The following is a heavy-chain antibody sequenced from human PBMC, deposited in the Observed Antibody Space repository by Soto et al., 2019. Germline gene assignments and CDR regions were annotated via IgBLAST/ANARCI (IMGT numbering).Heavy chain of an antibody. CDR3: ANGKHVYSGSYFGGNWFDP. V-gene: IGHV3-23*01. D-gene: IGHD1-26*01. CDR1: GFTFSSYA. Sequence: EVQLLESGGGLVQPGGSLRLSCAASGFTFSSYAMSWVRQAPGKGLEWVSAISGSGGSTYYADSVKGRFTIPRDNSKNTLYLQMNSLRAEDTAVYYCANGKHVYSGSYFGGNWFDPWGQGTLVNVSS. J-gene: IGHJ5*02. CDR2: ISGSGGST.